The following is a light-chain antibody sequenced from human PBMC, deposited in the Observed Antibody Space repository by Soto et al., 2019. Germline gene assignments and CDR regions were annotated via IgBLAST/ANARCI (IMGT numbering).Light chain of an antibody. V-gene: IGLV7-46*01. CDR1: TGCVTSGHY. J-gene: IGLJ2*01. CDR3: LLAYNDAWV. Sequence: QTVVTQEPSLTVSPGGTVTLTCGSSTGCVTSGHYPHWFQKKPGQAPRTLIHDTSNKHSWTPARFSGSLLGGKAALTLSGAQPEDEAEYSCLLAYNDAWVFGGGTKVTVL. CDR2: DTS.